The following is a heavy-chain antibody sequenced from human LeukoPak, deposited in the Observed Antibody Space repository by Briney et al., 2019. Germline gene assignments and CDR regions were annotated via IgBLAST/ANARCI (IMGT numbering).Heavy chain of an antibody. V-gene: IGHV3-30*04. CDR1: GFTFSSYV. D-gene: IGHD3-9*01. CDR2: ISNDASAK. Sequence: GRSLRLSCAASGFTFSSYVMHWVRQAPGKGLEWVAVISNDASAKYYADSVKGRFTISRDNSKDTVSLEMNRLGAEDTAVYYCARDYGSYYDILTGYGNWFDPWGQGTLVTVSS. J-gene: IGHJ5*02. CDR3: ARDYGSYYDILTGYGNWFDP.